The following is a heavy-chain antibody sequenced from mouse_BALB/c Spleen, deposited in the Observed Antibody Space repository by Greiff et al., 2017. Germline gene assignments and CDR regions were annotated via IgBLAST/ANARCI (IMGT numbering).Heavy chain of an antibody. D-gene: IGHD2-3*01. CDR3: ARSLYDFYAMDY. V-gene: IGHV14-3*02. J-gene: IGHJ4*01. CDR1: GFNIKDTY. CDR2: IDPANGNT. Sequence: VQLKESGAELVKPGASVKLSCTASGFNIKDTYMHWVKQRPEQGLEWIGRIDPANGNTKYDPKFQGKATITADTSSNTAYLQLSSLTSEDTAVYYCARSLYDFYAMDYWGQGTSVTVSS.